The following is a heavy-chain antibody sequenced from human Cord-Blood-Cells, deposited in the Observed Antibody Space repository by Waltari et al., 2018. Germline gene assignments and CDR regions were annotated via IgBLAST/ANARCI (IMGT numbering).Heavy chain of an antibody. D-gene: IGHD3-3*01. V-gene: IGHV1-24*01. CDR3: ATDKATIFGVVIEYFQH. CDR1: GSTLPELS. CDR2: FDPEDGET. Sequence: QVQLVQSGAEVKKPGASVKVSCKVSGSTLPELSMHWVRQVPGQGLEWMGGFDPEDGETIYAQKFQGRVTMTEDTSTDTAYMELSSLSSEDTAVYYCATDKATIFGVVIEYFQHWGQGTLVTVSS. J-gene: IGHJ1*01.